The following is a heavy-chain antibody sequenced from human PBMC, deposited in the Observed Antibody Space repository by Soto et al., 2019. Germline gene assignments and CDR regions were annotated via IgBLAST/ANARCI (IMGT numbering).Heavy chain of an antibody. D-gene: IGHD6-25*01. CDR3: ARGRSGHPGQLEY. CDR2: IYYRWST. V-gene: IGHV4-61*01. J-gene: IGHJ4*01. Sequence: PSGTLSLSCTVSLGSVSSGSYYLNWIRQPPGKGLEWIGIIYYRWSTNYNPSLKSRVTISVDTSKNQFSLKLSSVTAPDTAVYFCARGRSGHPGQLEYWGQGTLVTVSS. CDR1: LGSVSSGSYY.